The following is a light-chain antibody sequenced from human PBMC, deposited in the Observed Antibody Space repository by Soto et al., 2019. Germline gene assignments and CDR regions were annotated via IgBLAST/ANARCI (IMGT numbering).Light chain of an antibody. Sequence: DIQMTQSPSSLSASVGDRVTITCRASQTISFYLNWYQQKSGQAPQLLIYAASSLQTGVPSRLSDSGYGTEFTLTISSLQPGDFATYFCQQAYGFAFTFGPGTKLEIE. CDR3: QQAYGFAFT. J-gene: IGKJ3*01. CDR1: QTISFY. CDR2: AAS. V-gene: IGKV1-39*01.